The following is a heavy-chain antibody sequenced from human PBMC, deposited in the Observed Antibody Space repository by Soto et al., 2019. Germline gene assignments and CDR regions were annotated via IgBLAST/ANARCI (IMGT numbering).Heavy chain of an antibody. D-gene: IGHD4-17*01. CDR2: ISSSGSTI. V-gene: IGHV3-11*04. Sequence: GGSLRLSCAASGFTFSDYYMSWIRQAPGKGLEWVSYISSSGSTIYYADSVKGRFTISRDNAKNTLYLQMSSLRAEDTAVYYCVKDQPPTAWFDPWGQGTLVTVSS. CDR3: VKDQPPTAWFDP. J-gene: IGHJ5*02. CDR1: GFTFSDYY.